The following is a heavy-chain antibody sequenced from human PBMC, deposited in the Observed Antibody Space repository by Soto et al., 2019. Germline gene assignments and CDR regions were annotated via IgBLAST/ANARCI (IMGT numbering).Heavy chain of an antibody. D-gene: IGHD5-12*01. CDR2: VAGVDI. J-gene: IGHJ3*01. CDR1: GLTMSTYA. V-gene: IGHV3-23*01. CDR3: AKDHFKGNGIYSGFDV. Sequence: GGSLRLSCAGNGLTMSTYAMSWVRQAPGKGLEWVSTVAGVDIFYADSVQGRFTISIDNSKNLLFLQMNSLTADDTATYYCAKDHFKGNGIYSGFDVWGQGTTVTVSS.